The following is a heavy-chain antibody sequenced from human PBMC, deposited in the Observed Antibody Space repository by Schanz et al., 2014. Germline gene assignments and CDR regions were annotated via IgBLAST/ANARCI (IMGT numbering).Heavy chain of an antibody. CDR2: ISGSGVST. J-gene: IGHJ4*02. V-gene: IGHV3-11*01. CDR3: ARLDSSSWYPRY. CDR1: GFTFSDYY. Sequence: QVQLVDSGGGLVKPGGSLRLSCAASGFTFSDYYMAWIRQAPGKGLEWISAISGSGVSTHYADSVKGRFTTSRDNGKKSMYLQMNSLRAEDTAVYYCARLDSSSWYPRYWGQGTLXTVSS. D-gene: IGHD6-13*01.